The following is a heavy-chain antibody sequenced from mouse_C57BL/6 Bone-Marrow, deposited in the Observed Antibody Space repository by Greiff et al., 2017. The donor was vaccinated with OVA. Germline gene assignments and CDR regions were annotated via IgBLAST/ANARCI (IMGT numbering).Heavy chain of an antibody. V-gene: IGHV5-4*01. D-gene: IGHD1-1*01. Sequence: EVQRVESGGGLVKPGGSLKLSCAASGFTFSSYAMSWVRQTPEKRLEWVATISDGGSYTYYPDNVKGRFTISRDNAKNNLYLQMSHLKSEDTAMYYCARDEGYYYGSSLYAMDYWGQGTSVTVSS. CDR1: GFTFSSYA. CDR2: ISDGGSYT. CDR3: ARDEGYYYGSSLYAMDY. J-gene: IGHJ4*01.